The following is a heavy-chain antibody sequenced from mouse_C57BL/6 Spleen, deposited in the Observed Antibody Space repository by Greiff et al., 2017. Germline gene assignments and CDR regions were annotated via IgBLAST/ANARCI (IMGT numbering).Heavy chain of an antibody. V-gene: IGHV1-81*01. J-gene: IGHJ3*01. CDR1: GYTFTSYG. D-gene: IGHD1-1*01. Sequence: VKLMESGAELARPGASVKLSCKASGYTFTSYGISWVKQRTGQGLEWIGEIYPRSGNTYYNEKFKGKATLTADKSSSTAYMELRSLTSEDSAVYFCARDYYGSSPSAYWGQGTLVTVSA. CDR3: ARDYYGSSPSAY. CDR2: IYPRSGNT.